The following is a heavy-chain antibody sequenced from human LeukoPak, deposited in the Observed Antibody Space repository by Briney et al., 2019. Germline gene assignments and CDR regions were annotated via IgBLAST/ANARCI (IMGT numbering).Heavy chain of an antibody. CDR2: INTNTGNP. V-gene: IGHV7-4-1*02. CDR3: ARYLNYYDSSGYYYLSAFDI. J-gene: IGHJ3*02. D-gene: IGHD3-22*01. CDR1: GYTFTSYA. Sequence: ASVKVSCKASGYTFTSYAMNWVRQAPGQGLEWMGWINTNTGNPTYAQGFTGRFVFSLDTSVSTAYLQISSLKAEDTAVYYCARYLNYYDSSGYYYLSAFDIWGQGTMVTVSS.